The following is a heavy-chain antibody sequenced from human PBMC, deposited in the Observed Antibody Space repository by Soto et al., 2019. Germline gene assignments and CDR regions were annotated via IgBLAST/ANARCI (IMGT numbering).Heavy chain of an antibody. CDR3: ARETYYDFWSGYPDSYYYGMDV. V-gene: IGHV5-10-1*01. Sequence: GESLKISCKGSGYSFTSYWISWVRQMPGKGLEWMGRIDPSDSYTNYSPSFQGHVTISADKSISTAYLQWSSLKASDTAMYYCARETYYDFWSGYPDSYYYGMDVRGQGTTVTVSS. J-gene: IGHJ6*02. D-gene: IGHD3-3*01. CDR2: IDPSDSYT. CDR1: GYSFTSYW.